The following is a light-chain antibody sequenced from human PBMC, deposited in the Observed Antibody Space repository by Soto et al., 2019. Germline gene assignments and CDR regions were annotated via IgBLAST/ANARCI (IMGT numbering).Light chain of an antibody. J-gene: IGLJ3*02. CDR2: EVN. V-gene: IGLV2-14*01. CDR3: SSWTSSTTQV. Sequence: QSVLTQPASVSGSLEQSITISCTGTSSDVGGFDFVSWYQQHPGKAPKLMIYEVNNRPSGVSNRFSASKSGNTASLTISGLQAEDEADYYCSSWTSSTTQVLGGGTKVTVL. CDR1: SSDVGGFDF.